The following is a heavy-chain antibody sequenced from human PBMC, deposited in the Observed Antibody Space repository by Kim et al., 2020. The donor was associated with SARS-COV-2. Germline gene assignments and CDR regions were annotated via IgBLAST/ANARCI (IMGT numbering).Heavy chain of an antibody. D-gene: IGHD3-16*02. Sequence: GGSLRLSCAASGFNFSTYDMNWVRQAPGKGLEWVSTISGISSHIYYADSVRGRFTISRDNAKTSVYLQMNSLRAEDTAVYYCARVHPTQRYHSMEVGGQG. J-gene: IGHJ6*02. CDR1: GFNFSTYD. V-gene: IGHV3-21*01. CDR2: ISGISSHI. CDR3: ARVHPTQRYHSMEV.